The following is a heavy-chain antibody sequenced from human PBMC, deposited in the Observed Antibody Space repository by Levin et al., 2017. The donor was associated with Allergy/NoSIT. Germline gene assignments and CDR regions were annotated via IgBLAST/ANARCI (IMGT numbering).Heavy chain of an antibody. J-gene: IGHJ4*02. CDR3: AKAGSSWYIEIDH. Sequence: GGSLRLSCAASGFTFSTYAMSWVRQAPGTGLEWVSVISAGGVTTSSADSVKGRFTISRDNSKDTLYLQMNSLTAEDTAVYYCAKAGSSWYIEIDHWGQGTLVTVSS. CDR1: GFTFSTYA. D-gene: IGHD6-13*01. CDR2: ISAGGVTT. V-gene: IGHV3-23*01.